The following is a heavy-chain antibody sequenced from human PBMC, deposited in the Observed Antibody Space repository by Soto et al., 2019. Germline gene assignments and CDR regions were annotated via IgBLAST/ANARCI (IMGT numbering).Heavy chain of an antibody. CDR1: GYTFTSYY. V-gene: IGHV1-46*01. CDR3: ARAGQLWFGEYYFDY. Sequence: ASVKVSCKASGYTFTSYYMHWVRQAPGQGLEWMGIINPSGGSTSYAQKFQGRVTMTRDTSTSTVYMELSSLRSEDTAVYYCARAGQLWFGEYYFDYWGQGTLVTSPQ. J-gene: IGHJ4*02. CDR2: INPSGGST. D-gene: IGHD3-10*01.